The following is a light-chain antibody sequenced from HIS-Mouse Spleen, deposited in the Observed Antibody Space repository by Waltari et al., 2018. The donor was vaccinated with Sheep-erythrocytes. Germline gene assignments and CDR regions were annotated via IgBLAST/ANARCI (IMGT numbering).Light chain of an antibody. CDR1: ALPKQY. Sequence: SYELTQPPSVSVSPGQTARITCSGDALPKQYAYWYQQKPGQAPVLVISKDSEGPSGIPERFSGSSSGTTVTLTISGVQAEDEADYYCQSADSSGTYRVFGGGTKLTVL. V-gene: IGLV3-25*03. J-gene: IGLJ2*01. CDR3: QSADSSGTYRV. CDR2: KDS.